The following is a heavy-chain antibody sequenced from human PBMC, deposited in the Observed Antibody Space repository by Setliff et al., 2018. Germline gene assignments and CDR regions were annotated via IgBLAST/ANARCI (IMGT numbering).Heavy chain of an antibody. J-gene: IGHJ4*02. CDR3: ARKIGMGQRDYFDY. Sequence: SVKVSCKASGGTFSTYAINWVRQAPGQGLAWMGGIVPIFGTRNYAQKFQGRVTFTTDASATTAYMELSSLTSEDTAVYYCARKIGMGQRDYFDYWGQGTVVTVSS. D-gene: IGHD1-20*01. V-gene: IGHV1-69*05. CDR2: IVPIFGTR. CDR1: GGTFSTYA.